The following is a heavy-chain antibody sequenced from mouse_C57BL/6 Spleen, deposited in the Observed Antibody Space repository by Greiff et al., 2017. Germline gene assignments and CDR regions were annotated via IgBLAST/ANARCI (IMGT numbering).Heavy chain of an antibody. CDR1: GYTFTSYW. CDR2: IYPGSGST. V-gene: IGHV1-55*01. CDR3: ARRYGYDGGGPYAMDY. Sequence: QVQLQQPGAELVKPGASVKMSCKASGYTFTSYWITWVKQRPGQGLEWIGDIYPGSGSTNYNEKFKSKATLTVDTSSSTAYMQLSSLTSEDSAVYYGARRYGYDGGGPYAMDYWGQGTSVTVSS. D-gene: IGHD2-2*01. J-gene: IGHJ4*01.